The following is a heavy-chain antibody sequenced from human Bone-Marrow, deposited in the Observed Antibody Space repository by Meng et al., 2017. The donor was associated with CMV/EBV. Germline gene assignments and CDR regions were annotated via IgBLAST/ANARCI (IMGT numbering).Heavy chain of an antibody. V-gene: IGHV1-69*04. CDR1: GGTFSSYT. Sequence: KASGGTFSSYTISWVRQATGQGLEWMGRIIPILGIANYAQKFQGRVTITADKSTSTAYMELSSLRSEDTAVYYCARDRLYSSGWFGYWGQGTLVTVSS. D-gene: IGHD6-19*01. CDR2: IIPILGIA. J-gene: IGHJ4*02. CDR3: ARDRLYSSGWFGY.